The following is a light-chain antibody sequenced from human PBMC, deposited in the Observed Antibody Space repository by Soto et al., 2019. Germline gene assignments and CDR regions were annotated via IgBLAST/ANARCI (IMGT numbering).Light chain of an antibody. CDR1: SSNIGAGYD. Sequence: QSVLTQPPSVSGAPGQRVPISCTGSSSNIGAGYDVHWYQQLPGTAPKLLIYGNSNRPSGVPDRFSGSKSGTSASLAITGLQADDEADYYCQSYDSSLSGYVFGTGTKLTVL. CDR2: GNS. CDR3: QSYDSSLSGYV. V-gene: IGLV1-40*01. J-gene: IGLJ1*01.